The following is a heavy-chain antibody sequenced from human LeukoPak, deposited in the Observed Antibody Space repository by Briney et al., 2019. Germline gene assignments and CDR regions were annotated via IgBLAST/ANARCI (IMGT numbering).Heavy chain of an antibody. CDR3: AKDHAPFIVGATQTQENGY. CDR1: GFTFSSYA. D-gene: IGHD1-26*01. CDR2: ISYDGSNK. V-gene: IGHV3-30-3*01. Sequence: GGSLRLSCAASGFTFSSYAMHWVRQAPGKGLEWVAVISYDGSNKYYADSVKGRFTISRDNSKNTLYLQMNSLRAEDTAVYYCAKDHAPFIVGATQTQENGYWGQGTLVTVSS. J-gene: IGHJ4*02.